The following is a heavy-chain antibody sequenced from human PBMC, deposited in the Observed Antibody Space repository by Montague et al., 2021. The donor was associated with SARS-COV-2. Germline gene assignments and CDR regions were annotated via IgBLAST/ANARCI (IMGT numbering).Heavy chain of an antibody. J-gene: IGHJ2*01. CDR3: AHRRTTVTSPYFDL. D-gene: IGHD4-17*01. CDR1: GFSLSTSGVG. CDR2: XXWXXXK. Sequence: PALVKPTQTLTLTCTFSGFSLSTSGVGVGWIRQPPGKALEWLAXXXWXXXKPXSPSLKSRLTITKDTSKNPVVLTMTNMDPVDTATYYCAHRRTTVTSPYFDLWGRGTLVTVSS. V-gene: IGHV2-5*02.